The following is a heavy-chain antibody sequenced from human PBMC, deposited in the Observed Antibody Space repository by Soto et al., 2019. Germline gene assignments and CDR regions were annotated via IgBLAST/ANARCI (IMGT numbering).Heavy chain of an antibody. CDR2: ISYDGSNK. V-gene: IGHV3-30*18. D-gene: IGHD6-19*01. Sequence: GGSLRLSCAASGFTFASYTMHWVRHAPGKGLEWVAVISYDGSNKYYADSVKGRFTISRDNSKNTLYLQMNSLRAEDTAVYYCAKSSSGWLTPGYFDYWGQGTLVTVSS. CDR1: GFTFASYT. CDR3: AKSSSGWLTPGYFDY. J-gene: IGHJ4*02.